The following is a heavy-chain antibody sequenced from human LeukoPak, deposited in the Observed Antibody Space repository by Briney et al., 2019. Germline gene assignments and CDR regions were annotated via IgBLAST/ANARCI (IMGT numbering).Heavy chain of an antibody. D-gene: IGHD2-15*01. CDR1: GFSFSTYA. CDR2: ISNTGGST. V-gene: IGHV3-23*01. CDR3: AQQVGYCSSGSCYFTY. Sequence: PGGSQRLSCAASGFSFSTYAMSWVRQAPGKGLEWVSAISNTGGSTYYADSVKGRFTISRDKSKNTLSLQMNSLRAEDTAVYYCAQQVGYCSSGSCYFTYWGQGTLVTVSS. J-gene: IGHJ1*01.